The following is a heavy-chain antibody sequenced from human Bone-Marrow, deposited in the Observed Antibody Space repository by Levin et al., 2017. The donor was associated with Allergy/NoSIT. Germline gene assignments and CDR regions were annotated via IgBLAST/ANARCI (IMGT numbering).Heavy chain of an antibody. Sequence: PGGSLRLSCQVSGYQFTDRWIGWVRQLPGKGLEWMGNIYPGDSETRSSPSFQGQVTMSVDKSINTAFLRWDSLSASDTAIYYCARQSDELPPYDGEWVEEHYFDNWGQGTLVSVSS. V-gene: IGHV5-51*01. D-gene: IGHD3-10*01. CDR2: IYPGDSET. CDR1: GYQFTDRW. CDR3: ARQSDELPPYDGEWVEEHYFDN. J-gene: IGHJ4*02.